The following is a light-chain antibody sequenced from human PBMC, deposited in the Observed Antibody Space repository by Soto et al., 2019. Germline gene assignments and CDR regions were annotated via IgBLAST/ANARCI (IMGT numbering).Light chain of an antibody. Sequence: DIQMTQSPSSLSASVGDRVTITCQASQHINKFLNWYQQKGGAAPKLLISDASRLESGVPSRFSGSGSGTDFTFTISSLQPEDIATYYCQQYDNLFTFGPGTKVDIK. J-gene: IGKJ3*01. CDR2: DAS. V-gene: IGKV1-33*01. CDR3: QQYDNLFT. CDR1: QHINKF.